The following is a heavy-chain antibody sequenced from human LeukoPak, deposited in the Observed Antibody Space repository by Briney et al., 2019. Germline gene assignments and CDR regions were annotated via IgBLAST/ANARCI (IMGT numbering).Heavy chain of an antibody. Sequence: ASVKVSCKASGYTFTGYYMHWVRQAPGQGLEWMGWINPNSGGTNYAQKFQGRVTMTWDTSISTAYMELSRLRSDDTAVYYCARAIAARYYYYYMDVWGKGTTVTVSS. CDR2: INPNSGGT. CDR1: GYTFTGYY. D-gene: IGHD6-6*01. CDR3: ARAIAARYYYYYMDV. J-gene: IGHJ6*03. V-gene: IGHV1-2*02.